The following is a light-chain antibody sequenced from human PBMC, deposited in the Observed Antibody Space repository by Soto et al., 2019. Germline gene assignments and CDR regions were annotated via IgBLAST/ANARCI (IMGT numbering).Light chain of an antibody. Sequence: QSVLPQSPSASASLEAAVKLTCTRTSGHSSYAIAWHQQQPEKGPRYLMKLNSDGSHSKGDGIPDRFSGSSSGAERYLTITSLQSEDEADYYCQTWGTGIQVFGTGTKLTVL. CDR2: LNSDGSH. V-gene: IGLV4-69*01. J-gene: IGLJ1*01. CDR3: QTWGTGIQV. CDR1: SGHSSYA.